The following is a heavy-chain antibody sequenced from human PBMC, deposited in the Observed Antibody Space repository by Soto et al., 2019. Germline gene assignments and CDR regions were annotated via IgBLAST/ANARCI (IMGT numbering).Heavy chain of an antibody. Sequence: PGESLKISCKGSGYSFTGYWINWVRQMPGKGLEWMGRIDPSDSYTSYSPSREGHVTISADKSVSTAYLQWSSLKASDTAMYYCAVVRVGATMDAFDMWGQGTMVTVSS. J-gene: IGHJ3*02. V-gene: IGHV5-10-1*01. CDR1: GYSFTGYW. CDR2: IDPSDSYT. D-gene: IGHD1-26*01. CDR3: AVVRVGATMDAFDM.